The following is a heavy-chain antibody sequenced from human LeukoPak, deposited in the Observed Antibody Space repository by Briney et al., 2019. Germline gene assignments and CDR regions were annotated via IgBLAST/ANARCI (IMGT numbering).Heavy chain of an antibody. D-gene: IGHD1-14*01. V-gene: IGHV4-59*01. J-gene: IGHJ4*02. Sequence: SETLSLTCTVSGGSISSYYWSRIRQPPGKGLEWIGYIYYSGSTNYNPSLKSRVTISVDTSKNQFSLKLSSVTAADTAVYYCAREMPQNLYFDYWGQGTLVTVSS. CDR1: GGSISSYY. CDR2: IYYSGST. CDR3: AREMPQNLYFDY.